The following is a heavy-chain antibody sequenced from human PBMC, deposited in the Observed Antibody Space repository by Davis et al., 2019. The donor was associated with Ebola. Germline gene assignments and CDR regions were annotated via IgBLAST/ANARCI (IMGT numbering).Heavy chain of an antibody. CDR2: IYYSGST. V-gene: IGHV4-59*12. CDR1: GGSISSYY. CDR3: ARAYSSGWYPWGDY. Sequence: MPSETLSLTCTVSGGSISSYYWSWIRQPPGKGLEWIGYIYYSGSTNYNPSLKSRVTISVDTSKNQFSLKLSSVTAADTAVYYCARAYSSGWYPWGDYWGQGTLVTVSS. J-gene: IGHJ4*02. D-gene: IGHD6-19*01.